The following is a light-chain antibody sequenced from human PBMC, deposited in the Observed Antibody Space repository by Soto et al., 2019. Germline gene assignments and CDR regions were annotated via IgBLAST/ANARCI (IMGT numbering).Light chain of an antibody. J-gene: IGKJ4*01. CDR1: QSIRSY. Sequence: DFQLTQSPSSLYASVGDRVNITCRASQSIRSYLNWYQQKPGKAPKLLIYAASSLQTGVSSRFSGSGSGTDFTLTISNLQPEDFATYYCQQTSSTPTFGGGTKVDIK. V-gene: IGKV1-39*01. CDR2: AAS. CDR3: QQTSSTPT.